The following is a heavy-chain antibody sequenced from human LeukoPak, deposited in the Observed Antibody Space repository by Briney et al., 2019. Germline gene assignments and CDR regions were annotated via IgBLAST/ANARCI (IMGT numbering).Heavy chain of an antibody. V-gene: IGHV3-73*01. CDR2: IRSKANSYAT. J-gene: IGHJ4*02. CDR1: GFTFSGSA. D-gene: IGHD6-19*01. Sequence: QSGGSLRLSCAASGFTFSGSAMHWVRQASGKGLEWVGRIRSKANSYATAYAASVKGRFTISRDDSKNTAYLQMNSLKTEDTAVYYCTRLDPTQTVDWGQGTLVTVSS. CDR3: TRLDPTQTVD.